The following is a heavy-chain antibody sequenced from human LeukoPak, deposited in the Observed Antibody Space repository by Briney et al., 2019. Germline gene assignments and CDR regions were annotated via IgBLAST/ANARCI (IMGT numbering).Heavy chain of an antibody. D-gene: IGHD3-10*01. V-gene: IGHV4-34*01. CDR1: GGSLSGSY. CDR2: INQSGNS. J-gene: IGHJ4*02. CDR3: ARGVDYYGV. Sequence: SETLSLTCDVNGGSLSGSYWSWIRQSPERGLEWIGEINQSGNSNYNPSLKSRVTILVDTSKKQFSLKLSSVTAADTAVYYCARGVDYYGVWGQGTLVTVSS.